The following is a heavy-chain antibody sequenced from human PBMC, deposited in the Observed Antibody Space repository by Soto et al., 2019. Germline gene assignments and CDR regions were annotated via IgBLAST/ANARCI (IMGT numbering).Heavy chain of an antibody. CDR2: ISYDGSNK. Sequence: PGGSLRLSCAASGFTFSSYGMHWVRQAPGKGLEWVAVISYDGSNKYYADSVKGRFTISRDNSKNTLYLQMNSLRAEDTAVYYCAKDIAAAAPYYYYGMDVWGQGTTVTVSS. J-gene: IGHJ6*02. CDR1: GFTFSSYG. CDR3: AKDIAAAAPYYYYGMDV. D-gene: IGHD6-13*01. V-gene: IGHV3-30*18.